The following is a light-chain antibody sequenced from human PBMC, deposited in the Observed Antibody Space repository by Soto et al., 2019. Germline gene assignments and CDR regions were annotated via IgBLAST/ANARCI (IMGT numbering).Light chain of an antibody. CDR3: QEYNGRSS. Sequence: EGVTTQSPATLSVSPGERATLSCRASQNVGGDLAWYQQKPGQAPRLLNYRTSTRANGTPVRFSGSGSGTEFTLTISSLQSEDFAVYYCQEYNGRSSFGQGTKVEIK. CDR2: RTS. V-gene: IGKV3-15*01. CDR1: QNVGGD. J-gene: IGKJ1*01.